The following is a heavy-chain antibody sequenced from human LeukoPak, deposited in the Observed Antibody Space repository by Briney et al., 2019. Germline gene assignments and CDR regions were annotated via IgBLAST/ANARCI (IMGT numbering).Heavy chain of an antibody. J-gene: IGHJ4*02. CDR1: GFSFSNSW. D-gene: IGHD3/OR15-3a*01. CDR2: IELDGSQK. CDR3: ARDSYGLHD. Sequence: GGSLRLSCAASGFSFSNSWMHWVRQAPGKGLEWVANIELDGSQKYYVDSVKGRFTISRDNAKNSLYLQMNSLRAEDTAVYYCARDSYGLHDWGQGTLVTVSS. V-gene: IGHV3-7*01.